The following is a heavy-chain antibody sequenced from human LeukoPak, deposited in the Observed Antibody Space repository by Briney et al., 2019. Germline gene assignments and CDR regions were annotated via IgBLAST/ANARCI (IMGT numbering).Heavy chain of an antibody. J-gene: IGHJ4*02. D-gene: IGHD4-17*01. CDR3: AKDYGDYVGYFDY. Sequence: PGGSLRLSCAASGFTFDDYAMNWVRQAPGKGLEWVSLISGDGGSTYYADSVKGRFTISRDNSKNSLYLQMNSLRTEYTALYYCAKDYGDYVGYFDYWGQGTLVTVSS. V-gene: IGHV3-43*02. CDR2: ISGDGGST. CDR1: GFTFDDYA.